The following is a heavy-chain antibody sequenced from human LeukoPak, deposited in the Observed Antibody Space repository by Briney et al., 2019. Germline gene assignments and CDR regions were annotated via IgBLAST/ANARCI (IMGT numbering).Heavy chain of an antibody. J-gene: IGHJ4*02. D-gene: IGHD6-13*01. CDR1: GGTFSTYA. CDR2: IIPIFGTA. Sequence: SVKVSCKASGGTFSTYAISWVRQAPGQGLEWMGGIIPIFGTANYAQKFQGRVTITADESTSTAYMELGSLRSEDTAVYYCAREAGIAAARSLDYWGQGTLVTVSS. V-gene: IGHV1-69*13. CDR3: AREAGIAAARSLDY.